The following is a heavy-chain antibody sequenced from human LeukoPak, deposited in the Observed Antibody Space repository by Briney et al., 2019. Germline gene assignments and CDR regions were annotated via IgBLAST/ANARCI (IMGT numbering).Heavy chain of an antibody. Sequence: GGSLRLSCAASGFTFSSYAMSWVRQAPGKGLEWVSAISGSGGSTYYADSVKGRFTISRDNSKNTLYLQMNSLRAEDTAVYYCAKAPSGYCSGGSCYPYYYYGMDVWGQGTTVTVSS. J-gene: IGHJ6*02. CDR3: AKAPSGYCSGGSCYPYYYYGMDV. D-gene: IGHD2-15*01. V-gene: IGHV3-23*01. CDR2: ISGSGGST. CDR1: GFTFSSYA.